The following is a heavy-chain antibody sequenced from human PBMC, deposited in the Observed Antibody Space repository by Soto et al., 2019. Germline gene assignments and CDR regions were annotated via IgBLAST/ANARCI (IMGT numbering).Heavy chain of an antibody. CDR3: ARGDTPMITGMDSFDI. D-gene: IGHD5-18*01. CDR2: IKQDGTEE. V-gene: IGHV3-7*01. J-gene: IGHJ3*02. Sequence: PGGSLRLSCAASGFTFSRYWMNWVRQAPGKGLEWVANIKQDGTEENYVDSVKGRFTISRDNARNSLYLQMDSLRAEDTAVYFCARGDTPMITGMDSFDIWGQGTMVIVSS. CDR1: GFTFSRYW.